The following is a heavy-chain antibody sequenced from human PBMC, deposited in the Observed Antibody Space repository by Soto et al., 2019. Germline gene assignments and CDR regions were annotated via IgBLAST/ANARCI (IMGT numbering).Heavy chain of an antibody. CDR1: GRTFSINADF. CDR2: IDNGGNT. CDR3: ASQNYDFWSGSREGMSQNFIALDY. Sequence: SETLSLTCTVSGRTFSINADFWYLAWIRQPPGKGLEWIGSIDNGGNTYYNPPLRSRVIISADTSKNQLSMSLNSVTAADTAVYYCASQNYDFWSGSREGMSQNFIALDYWGQGTLVTVSS. D-gene: IGHD3-3*01. V-gene: IGHV4-39*01. J-gene: IGHJ4*02.